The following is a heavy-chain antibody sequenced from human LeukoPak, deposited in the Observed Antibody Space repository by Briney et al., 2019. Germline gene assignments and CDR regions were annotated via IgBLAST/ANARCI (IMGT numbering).Heavy chain of an antibody. CDR3: ARDPAMTFNWFDP. D-gene: IGHD2-21*02. Sequence: SETLSLTFGVSGYSISSGYCAWIRQPPGKGLEWIASIYHSGTTYSNPSLQSRVTLSVDTSRNQFSLKLSAVTAADTAVYYCARDPAMTFNWFDPWGQGTLVIVSS. J-gene: IGHJ5*02. CDR2: IYHSGTT. V-gene: IGHV4-38-2*02. CDR1: GYSISSGY.